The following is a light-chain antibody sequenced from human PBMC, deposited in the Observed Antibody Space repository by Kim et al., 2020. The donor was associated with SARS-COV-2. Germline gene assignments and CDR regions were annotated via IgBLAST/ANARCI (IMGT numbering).Light chain of an antibody. CDR1: SLRSYY. CDR2: GKN. Sequence: SSELTQDPAVSVALGQTVSITCQGDSLRSYYASWYQQKPGQAPVLVIYGKNNRPSGIPDRFSGSSSGNTASLTITGAQAEDEADYYCNSRDSSGNHLSVV. CDR3: NSRDSSGNHLSVV. J-gene: IGLJ2*01. V-gene: IGLV3-19*01.